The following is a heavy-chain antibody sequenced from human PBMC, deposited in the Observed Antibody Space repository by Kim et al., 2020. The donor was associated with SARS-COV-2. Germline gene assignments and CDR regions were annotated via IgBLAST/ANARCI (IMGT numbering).Heavy chain of an antibody. D-gene: IGHD3-22*01. CDR1: GFTFSSYA. V-gene: IGHV3-23*01. CDR3: AKAYYYDSSGYYLADY. J-gene: IGHJ4*02. CDR2: ISGSGGST. Sequence: GGSLRLSCAASGFTFSSYAMSWVRQAPGKGLEWVSAISGSGGSTYYADSVKGRFTISRDNSKNTLYLQMNSLRAEDTAVYYCAKAYYYDSSGYYLADYWGQGTLVTVSS.